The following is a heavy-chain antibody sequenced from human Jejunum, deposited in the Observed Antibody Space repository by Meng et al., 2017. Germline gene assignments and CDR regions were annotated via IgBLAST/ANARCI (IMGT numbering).Heavy chain of an antibody. CDR2: IYSDGSA. D-gene: IGHD4-17*01. CDR1: GFSVTKSY. J-gene: IGHJ4*02. CDR3: ARLKGNYGD. V-gene: IGHV3-53*02. Sequence: EVQSVETGGGLFQPGASLRLSCAASGFSVTKSYMSWVRQAPGKGLEWVSAIYSDGSAYYADSVKGRFTFSRDDSKNTLYLQMNNLRAEDTAVYYCARLKGNYGDWGQGTLVTVSS.